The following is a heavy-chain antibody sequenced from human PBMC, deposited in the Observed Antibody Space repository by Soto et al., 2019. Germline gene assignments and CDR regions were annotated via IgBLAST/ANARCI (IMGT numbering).Heavy chain of an antibody. CDR1: GGTFSSYA. Sequence: KVSCKASGGTFSSYAISWVRQAPGQGLEWMGGIIPIFGTANYAQKFQGRVTITADESTSTAYMELSSLRSEDTAVYYCARAGYYYDSSGYYLPYDYWGQGTLVTVSS. V-gene: IGHV1-69*01. CDR2: IIPIFGTA. CDR3: ARAGYYYDSSGYYLPYDY. D-gene: IGHD3-22*01. J-gene: IGHJ4*02.